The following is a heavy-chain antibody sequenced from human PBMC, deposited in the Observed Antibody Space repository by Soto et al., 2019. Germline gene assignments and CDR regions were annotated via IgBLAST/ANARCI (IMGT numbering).Heavy chain of an antibody. CDR1: GDSISGYS. D-gene: IGHD6-13*01. V-gene: IGHV4-59*08. CDR2: IYYTGST. Sequence: QVQLQESGPGLVKPSETLSLTCTVSGDSISGYSWSWIRQPPGKGLEWIGYIYYTGSTNYSPSLMSRVTISVDTSKNQFSLKLSSVTAAETAVYYCARQSSLAAVVDWGQGTLVTVSS. J-gene: IGHJ4*02. CDR3: ARQSSLAAVVD.